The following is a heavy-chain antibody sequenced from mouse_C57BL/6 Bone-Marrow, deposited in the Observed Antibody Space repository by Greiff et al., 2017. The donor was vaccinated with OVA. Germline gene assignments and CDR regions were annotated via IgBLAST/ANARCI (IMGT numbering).Heavy chain of an antibody. J-gene: IGHJ2*01. CDR3: ARIITTVVAKDY. V-gene: IGHV1-19*01. CDR2: INPYNGGT. Sequence: EVKLQQSGPVLVKPGASVKMSCKASGYTFTDYYMNWVKQSHGKSLEWIGVINPYNGGTSYNQKFKGKATLTVDKSSSTAYMELNSLTSEDSAVYYCARIITTVVAKDYWGQGTTLTVSS. D-gene: IGHD1-1*01. CDR1: GYTFTDYY.